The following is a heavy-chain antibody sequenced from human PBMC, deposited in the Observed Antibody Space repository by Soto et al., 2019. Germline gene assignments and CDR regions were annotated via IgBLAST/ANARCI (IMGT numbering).Heavy chain of an antibody. CDR2: ISYDGSNK. J-gene: IGHJ4*02. D-gene: IGHD1-1*01. V-gene: IGHV3-30-3*01. CDR1: GFTFRSYV. Sequence: PGGSLRLSCAGSGFTFRSYVTHWVRQAPGKGLEWVAVISYDGSNKYYADSVKGRFTISRDNSKNTLYLQMNSLRAEDTAVYYCARDGAGNSIGWYFDYWGQGTLVTVSS. CDR3: ARDGAGNSIGWYFDY.